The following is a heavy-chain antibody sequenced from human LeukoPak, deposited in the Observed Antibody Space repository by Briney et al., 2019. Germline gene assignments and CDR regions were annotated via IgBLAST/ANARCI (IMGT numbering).Heavy chain of an antibody. CDR1: GGTFSSYA. J-gene: IGHJ4*02. Sequence: ASEKVSCKASGGTFSSYAISWVRQAPGQGLEWMGWMNPNSGNTGYAQKFQGRVTMTRNTSISTAYMELSSLRSEDTAVYYCARVATEYYYGSGSYYPWAPDYWGQGTLVTVSS. D-gene: IGHD3-10*01. CDR2: MNPNSGNT. CDR3: ARVATEYYYGSGSYYPWAPDY. V-gene: IGHV1-8*02.